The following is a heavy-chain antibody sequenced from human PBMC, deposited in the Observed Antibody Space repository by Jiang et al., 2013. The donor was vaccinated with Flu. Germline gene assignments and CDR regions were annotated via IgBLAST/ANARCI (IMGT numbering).Heavy chain of an antibody. D-gene: IGHD6-19*01. J-gene: IGHJ4*01. V-gene: IGHV3-33*04. Sequence: GSNTHYADSVKGRFTISRDNSKNTLYLQMNSVRVEDTALYYCAKDREESAVAGPFDHWGQEPWSPSPQ. CDR2: GSNT. CDR3: AKDREESAVAGPFDH.